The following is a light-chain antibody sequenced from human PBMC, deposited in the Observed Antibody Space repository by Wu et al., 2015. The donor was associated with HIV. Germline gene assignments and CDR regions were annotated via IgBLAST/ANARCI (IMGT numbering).Light chain of an antibody. V-gene: IGKV1-8*01. CDR3: QQANSFPLT. Sequence: IRITQSPSSLSASTGDRVTITCRASQGISSYLAWYQQKPGKAPKLLIYAASTLQSGVPSRFSGSGSGTDFTLTISSLQPEDFATYYCQQANSFPLTFGGGTKVEIK. CDR1: QGISSY. J-gene: IGKJ4*01. CDR2: AAS.